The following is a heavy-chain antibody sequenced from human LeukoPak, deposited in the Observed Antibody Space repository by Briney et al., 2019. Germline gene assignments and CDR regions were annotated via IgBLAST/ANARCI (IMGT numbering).Heavy chain of an antibody. CDR3: ASIYSYFDY. CDR1: GFTFSSYS. CDR2: ISSSSSTI. V-gene: IGHV3-48*01. D-gene: IGHD5-18*01. Sequence: GGSLRLSCAASGFTFSSYSMNWVRQAPGKGLEWVSYISSSSSTIYYADSVKGRFTISRDNAKNSLYLQMNSLRAEDTAVYYCASIYSYFDYWGQGTLVTVSS. J-gene: IGHJ4*02.